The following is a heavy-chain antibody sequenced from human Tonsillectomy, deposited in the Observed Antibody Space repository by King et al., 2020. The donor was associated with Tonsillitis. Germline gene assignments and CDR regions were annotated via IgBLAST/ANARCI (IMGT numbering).Heavy chain of an antibody. V-gene: IGHV4-59*01. Sequence: QLQESGPGLVKPSETLSLTCTVSGGSISSYYWSWIRQPPGRGLEWIGYIYNSGSTNYNPSLKSRVTISVDTSKYQFSLILSSVTAADTAVYYCARTNPYCGGDCYDFDYWGQGTLVTVSS. CDR3: ARTNPYCGGDCYDFDY. CDR1: GGSISSYY. D-gene: IGHD2-21*02. CDR2: IYNSGST. J-gene: IGHJ4*02.